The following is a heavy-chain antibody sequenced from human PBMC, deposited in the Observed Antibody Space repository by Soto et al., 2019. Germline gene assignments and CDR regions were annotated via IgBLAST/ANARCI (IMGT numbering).Heavy chain of an antibody. CDR1: GFTFSSYA. J-gene: IGHJ6*02. CDR3: ARDIRDIAAADYYYYYGMDV. V-gene: IGHV3-30-3*01. Sequence: GGSLRLSCAASGFTFSSYAMHWVRQAPGKGLEWVAVISYDGSNKYYADSVKGRFTISRDNSKNTLYLQMNSLRAEDTAVYYCARDIRDIAAADYYYYYGMDVWGQGTTVTVSS. CDR2: ISYDGSNK. D-gene: IGHD6-13*01.